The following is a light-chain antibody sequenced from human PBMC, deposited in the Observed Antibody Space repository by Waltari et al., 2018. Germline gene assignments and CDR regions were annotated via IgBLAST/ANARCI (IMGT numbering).Light chain of an antibody. CDR3: QQRSKWPIT. J-gene: IGKJ5*01. Sequence: SCRASQSVSSSLGWYQQRPGHAPRLLIYDASSRATGIPARFSGSGSGTDFTLTISSLEPEDFVVYYCQQRSKWPITFGQGTRLEIK. CDR2: DAS. V-gene: IGKV3-11*01. CDR1: QSVSSS.